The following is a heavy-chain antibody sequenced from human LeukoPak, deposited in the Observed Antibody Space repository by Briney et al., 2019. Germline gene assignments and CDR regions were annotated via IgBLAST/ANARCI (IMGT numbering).Heavy chain of an antibody. V-gene: IGHV3-21*01. CDR2: ISSSSSYI. CDR1: GFTFSSYS. D-gene: IGHD6-19*01. Sequence: GGSLRLSCAASGFTFSSYSMNWVRQAPGKGLEWVSSISSSSSYICYADSVKGRFTISRDNAKNSLYLQMNSLRAEDTAVYYCATQDGYSSGWYGSYYYGMDVWGQGTTVTVSS. J-gene: IGHJ6*02. CDR3: ATQDGYSSGWYGSYYYGMDV.